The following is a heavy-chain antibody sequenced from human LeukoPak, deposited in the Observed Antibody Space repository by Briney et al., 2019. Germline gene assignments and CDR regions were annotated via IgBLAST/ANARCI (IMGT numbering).Heavy chain of an antibody. D-gene: IGHD3-22*01. CDR1: GFTFSRYW. V-gene: IGHV4-34*01. Sequence: GSLRLSCAASGFTFSRYWMSWVRQAPGKGLEWIGEINHSGSTNYNPSLKSRVTISVDTSKNQFSLKLSSVTAADTAVYYCARRSYYGGSGSAIRHWGQGTLATVSS. J-gene: IGHJ4*02. CDR3: ARRSYYGGSGSAIRH. CDR2: INHSGST.